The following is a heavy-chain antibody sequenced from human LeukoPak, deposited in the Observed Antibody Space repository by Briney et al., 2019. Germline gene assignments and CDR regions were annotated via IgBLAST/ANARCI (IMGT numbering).Heavy chain of an antibody. CDR2: ISGSGGST. CDR3: AKSPYYYDSSGYYYALYYFDY. CDR1: GFTFSSYA. V-gene: IGHV3-23*01. J-gene: IGHJ4*02. Sequence: GGSLRLSCAASGFTFSSYAMSWVRQAPGKGLEWVSAISGSGGSTYYADSGKGRFTISRDNSKNTLYLQMNSLRAEDTAVYYCAKSPYYYDSSGYYYALYYFDYWGQGTLVTVSS. D-gene: IGHD3-22*01.